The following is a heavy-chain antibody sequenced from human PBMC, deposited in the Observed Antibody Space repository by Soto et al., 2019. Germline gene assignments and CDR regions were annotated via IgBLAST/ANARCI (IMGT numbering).Heavy chain of an antibody. Sequence: QVKLVESGGGLVKPGGSLRLSCEASGFTFNDYYMAWNRQAPGNGLAWDSYISRSSRYTKFTDSVKGRFSISRDIAKNSLYLQMNSLRGEDTAVYYCARVRPYRYRDAGTPHFEYWCPGLLVSVSS. CDR1: GFTFNDYY. V-gene: IGHV3-11*05. CDR2: ISRSSRYT. CDR3: ARVRPYRYRDAGTPHFEY. D-gene: IGHD5-12*01. J-gene: IGHJ4*02.